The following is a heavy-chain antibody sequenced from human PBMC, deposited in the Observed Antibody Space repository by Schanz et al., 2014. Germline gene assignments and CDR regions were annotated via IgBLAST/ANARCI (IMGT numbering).Heavy chain of an antibody. CDR1: GFTLSNYA. D-gene: IGHD3-9*01. CDR2: LSEGGGGT. Sequence: VQLVDSGGGLVKPGGSLRLSCTASGFTLSNYAMSWVRQAPGKGLEWVSALSEGGGGTHYADSVRGRFTISSDSSKNTLYLQMSSLRADDTAVYYCAKAADWPVTRFDPWGQGTLVTVSS. J-gene: IGHJ5*02. CDR3: AKAADWPVTRFDP. V-gene: IGHV3-23*04.